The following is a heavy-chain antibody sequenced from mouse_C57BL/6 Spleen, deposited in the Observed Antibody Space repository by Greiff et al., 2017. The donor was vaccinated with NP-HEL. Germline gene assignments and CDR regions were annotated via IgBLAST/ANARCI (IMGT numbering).Heavy chain of an antibody. J-gene: IGHJ1*03. V-gene: IGHV1-55*01. Sequence: VQLQQPGAELVKPGASVKMSCKASGYTFTSYWITWVKQRPGQGLEWIGDIYPGCGSTNYNEKFKSKATLTVDKSSSTAYMQLSSLTSEDSAVYYCASEYYGSTPYYGVWGTGTTVTVST. CDR3: ASEYYGSTPYYGV. CDR1: GYTFTSYW. CDR2: IYPGCGST. D-gene: IGHD1-1*01.